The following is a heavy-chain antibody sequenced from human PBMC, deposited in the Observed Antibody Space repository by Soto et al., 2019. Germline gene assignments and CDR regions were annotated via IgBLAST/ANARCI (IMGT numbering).Heavy chain of an antibody. D-gene: IGHD5-12*01. Sequence: GASLKISCKGSGYSFTSYWIGCVRQMPGKGLECMGIIYPGDSDTRYSPSFQGQVTISADKSISTAYLQWSSLTASDIAMYYCAGVDIAGTTLNCFGHREQGTLGAVCS. V-gene: IGHV5-51*01. CDR3: AGVDIAGTTLNCFGH. J-gene: IGHJ5*02. CDR2: IYPGDSDT. CDR1: GYSFTSYW.